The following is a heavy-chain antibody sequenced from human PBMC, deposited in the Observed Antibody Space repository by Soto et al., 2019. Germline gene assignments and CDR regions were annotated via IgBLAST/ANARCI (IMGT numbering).Heavy chain of an antibody. CDR1: GFTFGDYA. Sequence: GGSLRLSCTASGFTFGDYAMSWVRQAPGKGLEWVGFIRSKAYGGTTEYAASVKGRFTISRDDSKSIAYLQMNSLKTEDTAVYYCTRFHKQVYYYYGMDVWGQGTTVTVSS. CDR2: IRSKAYGGTT. V-gene: IGHV3-49*04. CDR3: TRFHKQVYYYYGMDV. J-gene: IGHJ6*02. D-gene: IGHD6-13*01.